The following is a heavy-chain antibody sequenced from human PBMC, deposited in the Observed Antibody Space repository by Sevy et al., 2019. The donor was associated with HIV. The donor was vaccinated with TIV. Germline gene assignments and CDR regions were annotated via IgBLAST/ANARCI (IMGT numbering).Heavy chain of an antibody. CDR1: GFSFSYYG. CDR2: ISHDGINE. Sequence: GGSLRLSCIGSGFSFSYYGIHWVRQSPGKGLDWVALISHDGINEYYADSVKGRFTISRDNSKNTVYLEMNSLRNEDTAIYFCAREWRGSISWPGMVFDNWGQGTLVTVSS. V-gene: IGHV3-30*03. J-gene: IGHJ4*02. D-gene: IGHD3-3*02. CDR3: AREWRGSISWPGMVFDN.